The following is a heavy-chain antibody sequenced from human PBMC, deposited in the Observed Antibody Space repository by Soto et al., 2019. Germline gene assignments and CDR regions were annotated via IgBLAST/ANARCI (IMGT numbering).Heavy chain of an antibody. J-gene: IGHJ3*02. CDR1: GGTFSSYA. Sequence: GASVKVSCKASGGTFSSYAISWVRQAPGQGLEWMGGIIPIFGTANYAQKFQGRVTITADKSTSTAYMELSSLRSEDTAVYYCASHYYDSSGWNAFDIWGQGTMVTVS. V-gene: IGHV1-69*06. CDR3: ASHYYDSSGWNAFDI. D-gene: IGHD3-22*01. CDR2: IIPIFGTA.